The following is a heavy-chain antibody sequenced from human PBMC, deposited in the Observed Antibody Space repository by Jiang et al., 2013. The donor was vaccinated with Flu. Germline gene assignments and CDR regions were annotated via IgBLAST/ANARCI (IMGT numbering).Heavy chain of an antibody. J-gene: IGHJ4*02. D-gene: IGHD6-19*01. CDR2: INHSGST. CDR1: GGSFSGYY. Sequence: LLKPSETLSLTCAVYGGSFSGYYWSWIRQPPGKGLEWIGEINHSGSTNYNPSLKSRVTISVDTSKNQFSLKLSSVTAADTAVYYCARAPWGSGWYHLDYWGQGTLVTVSS. V-gene: IGHV4-34*01. CDR3: ARAPWGSGWYHLDY.